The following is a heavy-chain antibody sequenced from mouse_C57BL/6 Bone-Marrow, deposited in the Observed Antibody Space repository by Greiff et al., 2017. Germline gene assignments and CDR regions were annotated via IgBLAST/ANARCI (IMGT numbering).Heavy chain of an antibody. CDR3: ARGYYGSSYPQVGYFDV. D-gene: IGHD1-1*01. Sequence: QVQLQQPGAELVRPGTSVKLSCKASGYTFTSYWMHWVKQRPGQGLEWIGVIDPSDSYTNYNQKFKGKATLTVDTSSSTADMQLSSLTSEDSAVYYGARGYYGSSYPQVGYFDVWGTGTTVTVSS. V-gene: IGHV1-59*01. J-gene: IGHJ1*03. CDR1: GYTFTSYW. CDR2: IDPSDSYT.